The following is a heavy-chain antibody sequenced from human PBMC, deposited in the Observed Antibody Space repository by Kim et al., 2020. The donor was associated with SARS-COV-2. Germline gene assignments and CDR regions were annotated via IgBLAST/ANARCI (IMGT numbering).Heavy chain of an antibody. Sequence: SETLSLTCTVSGGSISSSSYYWGWIRQPPGKGLEWIGSIYYSGSTYYNPSLKSRVTISVDTSKNQFSLKLSSVTAADTAVYYCASSPRGGYSYGLPIYYYYGMDVWGQGTTVTVSS. J-gene: IGHJ6*02. CDR1: GGSISSSSYY. D-gene: IGHD5-18*01. CDR2: IYYSGST. V-gene: IGHV4-39*07. CDR3: ASSPRGGYSYGLPIYYYYGMDV.